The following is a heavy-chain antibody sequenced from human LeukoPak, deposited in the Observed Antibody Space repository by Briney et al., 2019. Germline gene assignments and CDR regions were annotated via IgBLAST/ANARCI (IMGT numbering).Heavy chain of an antibody. V-gene: IGHV3-23*01. D-gene: IGHD4-17*01. J-gene: IGHJ6*03. CDR2: ISGSGGST. CDR3: AKANRGLRMCYYYMDV. Sequence: GGSLRLSCAASGFTFSSYAMSWVRQAPGKGLEWVSAISGSGGSTYYADSVKGRFTISRDNSKNTLYLQMNSLRAEDTAVYYCAKANRGLRMCYYYMDVWGKGTTVTVSS. CDR1: GFTFSSYA.